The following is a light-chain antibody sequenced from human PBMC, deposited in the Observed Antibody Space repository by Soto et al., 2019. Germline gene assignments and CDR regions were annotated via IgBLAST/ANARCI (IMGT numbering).Light chain of an antibody. CDR1: QSVSSSS. Sequence: EIVLTQSPGTLSLSPGEGATLSCRASQSVSSSSLTWYQQKRGQAPRLLIYGASTRATGIPDRFSGSGSGTDFTLTISRLEPEDFAVHYCNQYHSSFTFGGGTKVEIK. CDR2: GAS. J-gene: IGKJ4*01. CDR3: NQYHSSFT. V-gene: IGKV3-20*01.